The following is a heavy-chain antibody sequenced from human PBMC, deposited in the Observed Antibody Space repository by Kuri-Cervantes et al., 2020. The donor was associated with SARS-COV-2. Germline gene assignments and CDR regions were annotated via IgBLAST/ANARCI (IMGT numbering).Heavy chain of an antibody. CDR3: ARVGSQWELRGNYYYGMDV. J-gene: IGHJ6*02. CDR1: GFTFSSYA. V-gene: IGHV3-21*01. CDR2: ISGSSSYI. Sequence: GGSLRLSCAASGFTFSSYAMSWVRQAPGKGLEWVSAISGSSSYIYYADSVKGRFTISRDNAKNSLYLQMNSLRAEDTAVYYCARVGSQWELRGNYYYGMDVWGQGTTVTVSS. D-gene: IGHD1-26*01.